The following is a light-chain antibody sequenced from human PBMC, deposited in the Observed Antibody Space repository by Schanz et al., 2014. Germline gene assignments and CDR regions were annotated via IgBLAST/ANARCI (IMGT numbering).Light chain of an antibody. CDR3: MFYYSGARRWV. CDR1: TGPVTSGHY. CDR2: DTS. Sequence: QAVVTQEPSLTVSPGGTVTLTCGSSTGPVTSGHYPYWFQQKPGQAPRTLIYDTSNKHSWTPARFSGSLLGGKAALTLSGAQPEDEADFYCMFYYSGARRWVFGGGTQLTVL. J-gene: IGLJ3*02. V-gene: IGLV7-46*01.